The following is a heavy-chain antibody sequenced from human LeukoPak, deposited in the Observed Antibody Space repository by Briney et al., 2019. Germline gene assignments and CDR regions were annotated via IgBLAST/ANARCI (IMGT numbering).Heavy chain of an antibody. D-gene: IGHD3-10*01. CDR1: GGSISSYY. CDR3: ARAYYYGSGSYGFDI. CDR2: IYYSGST. J-gene: IGHJ3*02. Sequence: SEALSLTCTVSGGSISSYYWSWIRQPPGKGLEWIGYIYYSGSTNYIPSLKSRVTISVDTSKNQFSLKLSSVTAADTAVYYCARAYYYGSGSYGFDIWGQGTMVTVSS. V-gene: IGHV4-59*08.